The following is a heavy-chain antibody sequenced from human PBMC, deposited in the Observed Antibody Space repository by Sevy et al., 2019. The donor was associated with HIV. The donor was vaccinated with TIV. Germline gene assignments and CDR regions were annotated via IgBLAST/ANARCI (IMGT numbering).Heavy chain of an antibody. Sequence: GGSLRLSCVVSGFTFTTSGMHWVRQAPGKGLEWVAVISYHGRDKFYADSVKGRFTISRDNSDNILYLHMNSLRSEDTAVYYCAKDFTGYNGMDVWGQGTMVTVS. D-gene: IGHD3-9*01. CDR3: AKDFTGYNGMDV. J-gene: IGHJ6*02. CDR1: GFTFTTSG. CDR2: ISYHGRDK. V-gene: IGHV3-30*18.